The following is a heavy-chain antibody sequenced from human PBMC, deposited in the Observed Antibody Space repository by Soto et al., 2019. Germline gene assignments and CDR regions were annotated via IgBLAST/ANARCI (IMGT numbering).Heavy chain of an antibody. Sequence: QVQVVQSGAEVKKPGASVTVSCKAFGYTFTNNNVHWVRQAPGQGLEWMGIIDPRSGTTSYGQTVQGRVTVTRDTSTSTVYMEMSSLRSEDTAVYFCARDSNSWSLDFWGQGTLVTVSS. CDR2: IDPRSGTT. CDR1: GYTFTNNN. CDR3: ARDSNSWSLDF. J-gene: IGHJ4*02. D-gene: IGHD2-2*01. V-gene: IGHV1-46*01.